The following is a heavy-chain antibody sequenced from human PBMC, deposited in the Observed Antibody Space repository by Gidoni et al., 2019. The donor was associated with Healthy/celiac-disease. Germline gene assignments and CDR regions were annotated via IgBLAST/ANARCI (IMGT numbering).Heavy chain of an antibody. CDR3: AKAKPMMDYDFWSGYPTYDAFDI. CDR2: ISWNSGSL. Sequence: EVQLVESGGGLVQPGRSLRLSCAASGFTFDDYDMHWVRQAPGKGLECVSGISWNSGSLGYADSVKGRFTISRDNAKNSLYLQMNSLRAEDTALYYCAKAKPMMDYDFWSGYPTYDAFDIWGQGTMVTVSS. CDR1: GFTFDDYD. D-gene: IGHD3-3*01. J-gene: IGHJ3*02. V-gene: IGHV3-9*01.